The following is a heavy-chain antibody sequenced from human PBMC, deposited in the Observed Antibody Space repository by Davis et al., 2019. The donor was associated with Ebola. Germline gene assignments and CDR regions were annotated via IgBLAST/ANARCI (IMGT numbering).Heavy chain of an antibody. D-gene: IGHD1-26*01. CDR3: AKDTSNIWFDI. V-gene: IGHV3-23*01. Sequence: GESLKISCAASGFIFSSYVMSWVRQAPGKGLEWVSTLGTSADTYYADSVKGRFTISRDNSKNTLYLKMNGLRVEGTAIYYCAKDTSNIWFDIWGQGTMVTVSA. CDR2: LGTSADT. CDR1: GFIFSSYV. J-gene: IGHJ3*02.